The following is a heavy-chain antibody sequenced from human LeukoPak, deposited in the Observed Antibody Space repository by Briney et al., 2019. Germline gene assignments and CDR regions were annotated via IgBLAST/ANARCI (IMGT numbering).Heavy chain of an antibody. D-gene: IGHD3-10*01. CDR2: ISHSGST. CDR3: ARQVTIIAPFLYV. V-gene: IGHV4-38-2*02. CDR1: GYSISSGYY. J-gene: IGHJ6*01. Sequence: PSETLSLTCTVSGYSISSGYYWGWIRQPPGKGLEWIGIISHSGSTYYNPSLRSRVTIPVDTSKNQFSLQLNSVTAADTAVYYFARQVTIIAPFLYVWGQGTPVT.